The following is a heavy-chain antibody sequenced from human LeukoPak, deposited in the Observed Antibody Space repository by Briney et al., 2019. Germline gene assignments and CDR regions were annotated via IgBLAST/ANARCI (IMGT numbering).Heavy chain of an antibody. CDR3: ARDSYYDSSGYYNL. CDR2: ISYDGSNK. J-gene: IGHJ5*02. Sequence: GRSLRLSCAASGFTLSSYAMHWVRQAPGKGLEWVAVISYDGSNKYYADSVKGRFTISRDNSKNTLYLQMNSLRAEDTAVYYCARDSYYDSSGYYNLWGQGTLVTVSS. D-gene: IGHD3-22*01. V-gene: IGHV3-30*04. CDR1: GFTLSSYA.